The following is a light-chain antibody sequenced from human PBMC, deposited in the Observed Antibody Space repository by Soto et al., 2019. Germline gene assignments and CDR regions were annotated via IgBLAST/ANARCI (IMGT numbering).Light chain of an antibody. J-gene: IGLJ2*01. V-gene: IGLV1-40*01. CDR3: ESYDSNRSGDVV. Sequence: QSVLTQPPSVSGAPGQRVTISCTGSSSNIGAAYDVQSYQQRPGTTPKLLIYGNSNRPSGVPDRFACSKSGTSASLSITGLQAEDEDDYYCESYDSNRSGDVVFGAGTKLTVL. CDR2: GNS. CDR1: SSNIGAAYD.